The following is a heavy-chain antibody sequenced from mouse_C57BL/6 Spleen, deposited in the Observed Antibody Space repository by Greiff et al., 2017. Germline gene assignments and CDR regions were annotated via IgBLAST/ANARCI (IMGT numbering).Heavy chain of an antibody. CDR1: GFTFSSYA. Sequence: DVQLQESGEGLVKPGGSLKLSCAASGFTFSSYAMSWVRQTPEKRLEWVAYISSGGEYIYYADTVKGRFTISRDNARNTLYLQMSSLKSEDTAMYYCTKEVYNVNSDYYAMDYWGQGTSVTVSS. CDR2: ISSGGEYI. CDR3: TKEVYNVNSDYYAMDY. V-gene: IGHV5-9-1*02. D-gene: IGHD2-1*01. J-gene: IGHJ4*01.